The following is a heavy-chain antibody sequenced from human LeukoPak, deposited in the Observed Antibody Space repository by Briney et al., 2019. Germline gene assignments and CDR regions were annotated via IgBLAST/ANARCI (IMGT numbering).Heavy chain of an antibody. V-gene: IGHV3-7*01. D-gene: IGHD3-3*01. J-gene: IGHJ4*02. CDR3: ARVPRRRFLEWLYFDY. Sequence: GGSLRLSCAASGFTFSSYWMSWVRQAPGKGLEWVANIKQDRSEKYYVDSVKGRFTTSRDNDKNSLYLQMNSLSAEDTAVYYCARVPRRRFLEWLYFDYWGQGTLVTVSS. CDR2: IKQDRSEK. CDR1: GFTFSSYW.